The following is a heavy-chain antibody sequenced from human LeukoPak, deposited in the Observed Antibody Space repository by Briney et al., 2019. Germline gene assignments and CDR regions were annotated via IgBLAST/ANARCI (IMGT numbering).Heavy chain of an antibody. CDR3: ARDGPYYYDSSGYDYYYYGMDV. Sequence: ASVRVSCKASGYTFTGYYMHWVRQAPGQGPEWMGWINPNSGGTNYAQKFQGWVTMTRDTSISTAYMELSRLRSDDTAVYYCARDGPYYYDSSGYDYYYYGMDVWGQGTTVTVSS. D-gene: IGHD3-22*01. CDR1: GYTFTGYY. J-gene: IGHJ6*02. CDR2: INPNSGGT. V-gene: IGHV1-2*04.